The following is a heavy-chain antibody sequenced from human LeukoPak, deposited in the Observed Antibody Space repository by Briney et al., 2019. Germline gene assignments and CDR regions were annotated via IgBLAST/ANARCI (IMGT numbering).Heavy chain of an antibody. J-gene: IGHJ4*02. Sequence: SQTLSLTCTVSGGSISSGSYYWSWIRQPAGKGLEWIGRIYTSGSTNYNPSLKSRVTISVDTSKNQFSLKLSSVTAADTAVYYCAREGQYCSSTSCYIGFDYWGQGTLVTVSS. V-gene: IGHV4-61*02. CDR3: AREGQYCSSTSCYIGFDY. D-gene: IGHD2-2*02. CDR1: GGSISSGSYY. CDR2: IYTSGST.